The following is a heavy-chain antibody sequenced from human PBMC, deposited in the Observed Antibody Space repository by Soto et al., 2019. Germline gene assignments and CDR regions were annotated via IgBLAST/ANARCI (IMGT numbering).Heavy chain of an antibody. CDR3: ARHEATYYNFYGMDV. J-gene: IGHJ6*02. Sequence: GESLKISCKSYGYSFTTYWIAWVHQMPGKGLEWMGSIHPGESDTRYSPSFQGQVTISADRSITTAYLQWSSLKASDTAMYYCARHEATYYNFYGMDVWGQGTTVTSP. V-gene: IGHV5-51*07. CDR1: GYSFTTYW. CDR2: IHPGESDT.